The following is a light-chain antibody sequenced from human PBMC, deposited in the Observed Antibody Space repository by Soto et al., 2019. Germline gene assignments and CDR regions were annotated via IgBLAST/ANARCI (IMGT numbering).Light chain of an antibody. V-gene: IGKV1-39*01. J-gene: IGKJ4*01. Sequence: DIQMTQSPSSLSASVGQRVTITCRASQSISEYLNWYQQKPGKATKLLIFSASSLQSGVPVRFSGSGSGTEFTLTISSLQAEDFGTYYCQQGYSTPLTFGGGPTVEI. CDR3: QQGYSTPLT. CDR1: QSISEY. CDR2: SAS.